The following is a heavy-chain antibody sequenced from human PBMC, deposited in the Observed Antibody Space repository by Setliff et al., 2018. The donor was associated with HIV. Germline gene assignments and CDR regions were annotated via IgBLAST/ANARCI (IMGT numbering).Heavy chain of an antibody. Sequence: SGGSLRLSCAASGFTFSDFSMNWVRQAPGKGPEWVSYISIYSSNIYYADSVKGRFTISRDNVKNPLYLQMNSLRAEDTAMYYCVRRKYCSGGSCYSADGAFDIWGQGTMVTVSS. J-gene: IGHJ3*02. D-gene: IGHD2-15*01. V-gene: IGHV3-48*01. CDR3: VRRKYCSGGSCYSADGAFDI. CDR1: GFTFSDFS. CDR2: ISIYSSNI.